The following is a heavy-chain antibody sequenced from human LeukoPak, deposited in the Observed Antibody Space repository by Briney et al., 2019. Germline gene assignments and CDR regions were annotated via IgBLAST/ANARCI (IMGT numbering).Heavy chain of an antibody. CDR2: ISAYNGNT. CDR1: GYTFTSYG. CDR3: ARGSEDNWFDL. V-gene: IGHV1-18*04. D-gene: IGHD2-15*01. J-gene: IGHJ5*02. Sequence: VASVKVSSTASGYTFTSYGISCVRQAPGQGLEWMGWISAYNGNTNYIQKLQGRVTMTTDTSTSTAYMELRSLRTDDTAVYYCARGSEDNWFDLWGQGTLVTVSS.